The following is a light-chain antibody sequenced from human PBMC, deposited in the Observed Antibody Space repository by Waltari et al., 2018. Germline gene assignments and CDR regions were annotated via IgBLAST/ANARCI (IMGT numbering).Light chain of an antibody. J-gene: IGKJ1*01. CDR3: QQYNNWPRT. CDR2: GAS. V-gene: IGKV3-15*01. CDR1: QSISTN. Sequence: EKVMTQSPATLSVSPGERATPSCRASQSISTNLAWYQQKPGQAPRLLIYGASTRSTSIPARFSGSGSGTEFTLSISSLQSEDFAIYYCQQYNNWPRTFGQGTKVEIK.